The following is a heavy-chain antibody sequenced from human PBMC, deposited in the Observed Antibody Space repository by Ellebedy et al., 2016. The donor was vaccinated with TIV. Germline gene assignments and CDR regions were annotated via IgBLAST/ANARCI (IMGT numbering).Heavy chain of an antibody. J-gene: IGHJ4*02. CDR3: SRGVGSGTYYRFDY. Sequence: PGGSLRLSCAASGFTFRTYSMNWVRQAPGKGLEWISYIVSRGGIFHYADSVKGRFTISRDNAKNSLYLQVNSLRDEDTAVYYCSRGVGSGTYYRFDYWGRGTLVTVSS. D-gene: IGHD3-10*01. V-gene: IGHV3-48*02. CDR2: IVSRGGIF. CDR1: GFTFRTYS.